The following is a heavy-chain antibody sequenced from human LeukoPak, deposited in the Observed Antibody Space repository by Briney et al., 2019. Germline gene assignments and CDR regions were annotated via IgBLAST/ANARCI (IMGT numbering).Heavy chain of an antibody. CDR2: INHSGST. D-gene: IGHD1-26*01. J-gene: IGHJ6*03. CDR3: ARYGGSYYRYYYYYMDV. Sequence: SETLSLTCAVYGGSFSGFYWSWIRQPPGKGLEWIGEINHSGSTNYNPSLKSRVTISVDTSKNQFSLKLSSVAAADTAVYYCARYGGSYYRYYYYYMDVWGKGTTVTISS. CDR1: GGSFSGFY. V-gene: IGHV4-34*01.